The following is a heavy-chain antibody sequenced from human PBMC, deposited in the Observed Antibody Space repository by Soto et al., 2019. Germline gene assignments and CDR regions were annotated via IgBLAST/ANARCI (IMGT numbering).Heavy chain of an antibody. Sequence: SEALSLTCTVSGGSISSGGYYWSWIRQHPGKGLEWIGYIYYSGSTYYNPSLKSRVTISVDTSKNQFSLKLSSVTAADTAVYYCASQVVVAATVDYWGQGTLVTVSS. D-gene: IGHD2-15*01. V-gene: IGHV4-31*03. CDR3: ASQVVVAATVDY. CDR1: GGSISSGGYY. CDR2: IYYSGST. J-gene: IGHJ4*02.